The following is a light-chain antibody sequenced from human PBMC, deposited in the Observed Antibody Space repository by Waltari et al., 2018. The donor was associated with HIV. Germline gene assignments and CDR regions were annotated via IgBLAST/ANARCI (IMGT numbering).Light chain of an antibody. CDR3: ATWDDSLNGRV. CDR1: SSNIGSNT. V-gene: IGLV1-44*01. CDR2: SNY. J-gene: IGLJ3*02. Sequence: QSVLTQPPSASGTPGQRVTISCSGSSSNIGSNTVNWYQQLPGTAPKLLIYSNYHRPPGVPDRFSGSKSGTAASLAIIGLQSEDEADYYCATWDDSLNGRVFGGGTKLTVL.